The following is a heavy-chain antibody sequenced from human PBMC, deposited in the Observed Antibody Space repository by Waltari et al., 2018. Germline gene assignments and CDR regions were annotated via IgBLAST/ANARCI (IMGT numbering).Heavy chain of an antibody. Sequence: EVQLVESGGTLVQPGGSLRLSCAASGFTFSTYRMNWVRQVPGKGLGWVADIRQYGNQKSYVDSVKGRFTISRDNAESSLYLQMSSLRAEDTAVYYCARKGKLLGAFDIWGQGTMVTVSS. J-gene: IGHJ3*02. CDR3: ARKGKLLGAFDI. CDR1: GFTFSTYR. CDR2: IRQYGNQK. D-gene: IGHD1-26*01. V-gene: IGHV3-7*01.